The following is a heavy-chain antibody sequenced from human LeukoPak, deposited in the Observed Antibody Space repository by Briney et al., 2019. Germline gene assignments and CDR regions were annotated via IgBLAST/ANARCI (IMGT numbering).Heavy chain of an antibody. J-gene: IGHJ4*02. V-gene: IGHV4-4*07. CDR2: FYSTGSI. Sequence: SETLSLTCAVYGGSFSAYYWTWIRQPAGKGLEWIGRFYSTGSINYNPSLKSRVTMSVDTSKNQFSLKLSSVTAADTAVYYCARDQYSGSLDYWGQGALVTVSS. D-gene: IGHD1-26*01. CDR1: GGSFSAYY. CDR3: ARDQYSGSLDY.